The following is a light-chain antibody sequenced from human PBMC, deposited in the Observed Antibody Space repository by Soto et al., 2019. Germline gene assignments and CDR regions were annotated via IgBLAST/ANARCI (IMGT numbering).Light chain of an antibody. CDR3: HQYYSKRLT. Sequence: DIVMTQSPDSLAVSLGERATINCKSSQSVLYSSRDKNYLAWYQQKPGQPPKLLIYWASTRESGVPDRFSGSGSWTDFTLTISSLQAEDVAVYYCHQYYSKRLTFGQGTKVEIK. V-gene: IGKV4-1*01. CDR2: WAS. CDR1: QSVLYSSRDKNY. J-gene: IGKJ1*01.